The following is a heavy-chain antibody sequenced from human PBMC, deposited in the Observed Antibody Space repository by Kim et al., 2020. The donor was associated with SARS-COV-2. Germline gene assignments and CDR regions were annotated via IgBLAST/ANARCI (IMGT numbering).Heavy chain of an antibody. CDR1: GFTFSSYA. CDR3: ARDLGLEIQYYFDY. CDR2: ISYDGSNK. D-gene: IGHD1-7*01. Sequence: GGSLRLSCAASGFTFSSYAMHWVRQAPGKGLEWVAVISYDGSNKYYADSVKGRFTISRDNSKNTLYLQMNSLRAEDTAVYYCARDLGLEIQYYFDYWGQGTLVTVSS. J-gene: IGHJ4*02. V-gene: IGHV3-30-3*01.